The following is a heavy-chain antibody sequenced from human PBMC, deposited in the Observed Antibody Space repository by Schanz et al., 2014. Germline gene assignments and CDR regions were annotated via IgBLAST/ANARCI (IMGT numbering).Heavy chain of an antibody. J-gene: IGHJ6*02. CDR1: GFTFSIYG. CDR2: ISYDGSNK. V-gene: IGHV3-30*04. Sequence: VQLVESGGGLVKPGRSLRLSCAASGFTFSIYGLHWVRQAPGKGLEWVAVISYDGSNKFYADSVKGRFTISRDNAKSSVYLQMNSLRAEDTAVYYCARSGVDVWGQGTTVTVSS. D-gene: IGHD3-10*01. CDR3: ARSGVDV.